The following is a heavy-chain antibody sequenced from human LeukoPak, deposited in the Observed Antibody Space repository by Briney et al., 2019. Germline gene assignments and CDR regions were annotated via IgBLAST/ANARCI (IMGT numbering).Heavy chain of an antibody. J-gene: IGHJ3*02. CDR2: INPSVGST. V-gene: IGHV1-46*01. Sequence: ASVMVSCKASGYTFTSYYMHWVRQAPGQGLEWMGIINPSVGSTSYAQKFQGRVTMTRDTSTSTVYMELSSLRSEDTAVYYCARARDRIGDNDSSGDLDAFDIWGQGTMVTVSS. D-gene: IGHD3-22*01. CDR3: ARARDRIGDNDSSGDLDAFDI. CDR1: GYTFTSYY.